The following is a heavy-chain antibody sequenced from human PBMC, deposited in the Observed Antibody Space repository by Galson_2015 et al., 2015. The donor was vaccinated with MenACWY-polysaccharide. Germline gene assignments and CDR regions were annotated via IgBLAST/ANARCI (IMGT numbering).Heavy chain of an antibody. CDR1: GFTFSSYW. V-gene: IGHV3-74*01. D-gene: IGHD3-22*01. Sequence: SLRLSCAASGFTFSSYWMHWVRQAPGKGLVWVSRINSDGSSTSYADSVKGRFTISRDNAKNTLYLQMNSLRAEDTAVYYCARDPSSSGYYNHFDYWGQGTLVTVSS. CDR3: ARDPSSSGYYNHFDY. J-gene: IGHJ4*02. CDR2: INSDGSST.